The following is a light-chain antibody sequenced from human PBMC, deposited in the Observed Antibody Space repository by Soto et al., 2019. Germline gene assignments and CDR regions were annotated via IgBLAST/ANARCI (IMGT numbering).Light chain of an antibody. V-gene: IGKV3-15*01. J-gene: IGKJ3*01. CDR2: AAS. CDR1: QSVSTN. CDR3: QEYSKWPLFT. Sequence: EIVVTQSPGILSVSPGDRATLSCRASQSVSTNLAWYQQKPGQAPTLLIYAASTRATGIQARFTGSGSGTDFTLTISSLPSEDFAVYYCQEYSKWPLFTFGPGTRVDIK.